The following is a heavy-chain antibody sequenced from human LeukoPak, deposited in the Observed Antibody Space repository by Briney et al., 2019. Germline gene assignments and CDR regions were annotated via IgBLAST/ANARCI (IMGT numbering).Heavy chain of an antibody. CDR1: GFTFSDYW. CDR2: INQDGSKK. J-gene: IGHJ3*01. Sequence: GGSLRLSCAASGFTFSDYWMSWVRQAPGEGLEYLATINQDGSKKYYVDSVKGRFTISRDNAKNSLYLQMNSLRAEDTAVYYCARGDLYPDWGQGTMVTVSS. CDR3: ARGDLYPD. V-gene: IGHV3-7*01.